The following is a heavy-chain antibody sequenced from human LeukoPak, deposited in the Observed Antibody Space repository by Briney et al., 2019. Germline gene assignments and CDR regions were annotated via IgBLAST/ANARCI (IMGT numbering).Heavy chain of an antibody. CDR3: VRDLGYSSSWHYFDY. D-gene: IGHD6-13*01. CDR2: ISSNGGST. CDR1: GFTFSSYT. Sequence: GGSLRLSCSASGFTFSSYTMHWVRQAPGKVLEYVSAISSNGGSTYYADSVKGRFTISRDNSKNTLYLQMSSLRAEDTAVYYCVRDLGYSSSWHYFDYWGQGTLVTVSS. J-gene: IGHJ4*02. V-gene: IGHV3-64D*06.